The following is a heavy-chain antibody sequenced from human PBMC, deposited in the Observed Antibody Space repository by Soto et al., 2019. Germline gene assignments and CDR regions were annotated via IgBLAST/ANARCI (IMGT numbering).Heavy chain of an antibody. CDR3: ARDRFGTNCFDP. V-gene: IGHV4-31*03. Sequence: PSETLSLTCTVSGGSISSGGYYWSWIRQHPGKGLEWIGHIYYSGSTYYNPSLKSRVTISVDTSKNQFSLKLSSVTAADTAVYYCARDRFGTNCFDPWGQGTLVTVSS. CDR2: IYYSGST. J-gene: IGHJ5*02. CDR1: GGSISSGGYY. D-gene: IGHD3-10*01.